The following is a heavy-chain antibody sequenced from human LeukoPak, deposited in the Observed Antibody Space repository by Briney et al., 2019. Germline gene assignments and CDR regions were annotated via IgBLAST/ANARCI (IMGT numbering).Heavy chain of an antibody. V-gene: IGHV1-2*02. CDR2: INPNSGGT. Sequence: ASVKVSCKASGYTFTGYYMHWVRQAPGQGLEWMGWINPNSGGTNYAQKFQGRVTMTRDTSISTAYMELSRLRSDDTAVYYCARRGYSSSSTLGCWGQGTLVTVSS. CDR1: GYTFTGYY. CDR3: ARRGYSSSSTLGC. D-gene: IGHD6-6*01. J-gene: IGHJ4*02.